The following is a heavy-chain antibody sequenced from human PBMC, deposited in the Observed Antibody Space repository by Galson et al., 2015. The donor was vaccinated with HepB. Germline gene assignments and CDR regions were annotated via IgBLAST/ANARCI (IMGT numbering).Heavy chain of an antibody. V-gene: IGHV3-21*01. J-gene: IGHJ4*02. CDR1: GFTFSTYS. D-gene: IGHD1-1*01. CDR3: VRDTTGGYFDN. Sequence: SLRLSCAASGFTFSTYSMNRVRQAPGKGLEWVSSISSSSSHIYYADSVKGRFTISRDNAKKSLYLQMSSLRAEDTAVYYCVRDTTGGYFDNWGQGTLVSVSS. CDR2: ISSSSSHI.